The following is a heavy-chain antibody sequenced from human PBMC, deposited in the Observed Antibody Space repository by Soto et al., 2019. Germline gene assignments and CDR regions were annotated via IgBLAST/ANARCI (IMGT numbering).Heavy chain of an antibody. CDR1: GFTFSTYW. Sequence: PGGSLRLACAASGFTFSTYWMNWVRQAPGKGLEWVANIKQDGSEKYYVDSVKGRFTISRDNAKNSLYLQMNSLRAEDTAVYYCARDPNIVVTIRVRYYYYGMDVWGQGTTVTCSS. V-gene: IGHV3-7*04. CDR2: IKQDGSEK. D-gene: IGHD5-12*01. J-gene: IGHJ6*02. CDR3: ARDPNIVVTIRVRYYYYGMDV.